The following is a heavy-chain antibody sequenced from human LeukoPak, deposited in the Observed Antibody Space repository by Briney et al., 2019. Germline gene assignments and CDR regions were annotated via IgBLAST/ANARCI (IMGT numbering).Heavy chain of an antibody. CDR1: GFTFSSYE. CDR2: ISSSSSTI. D-gene: IGHD3-3*01. CDR3: ARAVGSGYYRHLDY. V-gene: IGHV3-48*03. J-gene: IGHJ4*02. Sequence: PGGSLRLSCAASGFTFSSYEMNWVRQAPGKGLEWVSYISSSSSTIYYADSVKGRFTISRDNAKNSLYLQMNSLRAEDTAVYYCARAVGSGYYRHLDYWGQGTLVSVSS.